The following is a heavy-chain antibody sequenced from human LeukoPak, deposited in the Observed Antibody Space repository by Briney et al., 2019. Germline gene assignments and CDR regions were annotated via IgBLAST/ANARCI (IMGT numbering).Heavy chain of an antibody. CDR1: GLTFSNAW. V-gene: IGHV3-15*01. CDR2: IKRKTDGETT. D-gene: IGHD3-16*01. CDR3: ATASSGLFY. Sequence: GESLRLSCAASGLTFSNAWMSWVRQAPGEGLEWVGRIKRKTDGETTEYVEPVKGRFTISRDDSKNTLYLQMNSLKTEDTDVYYCATASSGLFYWGQGTLVTVSS. J-gene: IGHJ4*02.